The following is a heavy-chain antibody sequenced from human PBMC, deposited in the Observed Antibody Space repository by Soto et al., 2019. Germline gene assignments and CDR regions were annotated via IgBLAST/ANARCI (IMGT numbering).Heavy chain of an antibody. CDR3: ARVGDMTYKD. CDR2: ISSSGSTI. Sequence: QVQLVESGGGLVKPGESLRLSCAASGFTFSDHYVTWIRQAPGKGLAWVSYISSSGSTIYYADSFKGRFTISRDNAENSLYLQMNSLRAEATAVYYCARVGDMTYKDWGQGPLVTVSS. D-gene: IGHD1-1*01. J-gene: IGHJ4*02. CDR1: GFTFSDHY. V-gene: IGHV3-11*01.